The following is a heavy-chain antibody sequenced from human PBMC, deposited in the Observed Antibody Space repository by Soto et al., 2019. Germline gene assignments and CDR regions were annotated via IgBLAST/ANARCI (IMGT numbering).Heavy chain of an antibody. D-gene: IGHD2-2*01. Sequence: EVQLVESGGGLVQPGGSLRLSCAASGFTFSSYWMSWVRQAPGKGLEWVANIKQDGSEKYYVDSVKGRFTISRDNAKNSLYLQMNSLRAEDTAVYYCARGRGCSTGCHNVDYWGQGTLVTVSS. CDR1: GFTFSSYW. CDR3: ARGRGCSTGCHNVDY. V-gene: IGHV3-7*01. J-gene: IGHJ4*02. CDR2: IKQDGSEK.